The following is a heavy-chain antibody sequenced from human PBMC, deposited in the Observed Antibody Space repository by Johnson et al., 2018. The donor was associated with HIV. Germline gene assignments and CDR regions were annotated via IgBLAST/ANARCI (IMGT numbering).Heavy chain of an antibody. CDR2: ISSSGSTI. CDR3: ARDQGWVTTPGDLDAFDI. J-gene: IGHJ3*02. Sequence: LVESGGGVVQPGRSLRLSCAASGFTFSSYEMNWVRQAPGKGLEWVSYISSSGSTIYYADSVKGRFTISRDNAKNSLYLQMNSLRAEDTAVYYCARDQGWVTTPGDLDAFDIWGQGTMVTVSS. D-gene: IGHD4-17*01. CDR1: GFTFSSYE. V-gene: IGHV3-48*03.